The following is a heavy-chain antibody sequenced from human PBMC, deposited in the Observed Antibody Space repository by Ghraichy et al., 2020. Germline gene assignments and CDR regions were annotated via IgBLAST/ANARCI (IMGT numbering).Heavy chain of an antibody. CDR1: GGSISSSSYY. Sequence: SETLSLTCTVSGGSISSSSYYWGWIRQPPGKGLEWIGSIYYSGSTYYNPSLKSRVTISVDTSKNQFSLKLSSVTAADTAVYYCARRIAVAGTGGFDYWGQGTLVIVSS. CDR3: ARRIAVAGTGGFDY. J-gene: IGHJ4*02. D-gene: IGHD6-19*01. V-gene: IGHV4-39*01. CDR2: IYYSGST.